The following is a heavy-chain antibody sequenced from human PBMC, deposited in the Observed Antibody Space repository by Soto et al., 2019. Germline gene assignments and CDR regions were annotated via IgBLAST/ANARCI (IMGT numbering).Heavy chain of an antibody. CDR3: FKEKRRYSYGEH. CDR1: GFTFSNYG. CDR2: ISYDGRDK. D-gene: IGHD5-18*01. V-gene: IGHV3-30*18. Sequence: QVQLVESGGGVVQPGRSLRLSCAASGFTFSNYGMHWVRQAPGKGLEWVAVISYDGRDKHYLDSVKGRFTVSRDNSKNTLYLQMNSLRTEDTAVYYCFKEKRRYSYGEHWGQGTLVTVSS. J-gene: IGHJ4*02.